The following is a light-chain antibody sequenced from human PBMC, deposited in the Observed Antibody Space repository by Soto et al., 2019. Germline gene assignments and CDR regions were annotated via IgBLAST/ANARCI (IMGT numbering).Light chain of an antibody. J-gene: IGKJ5*01. CDR1: QGISNW. V-gene: IGKV1D-12*01. CDR3: QLTHSFPIT. Sequence: DNQMTHSPSSVSASIRDRVTITCRASQGISNWLAWYRQKPGKAPDLLISSASSLQSGVPSRFSGSGSGTDFTLTISSLQPEDFAIYYCQLTHSFPITFGQGARLEVK. CDR2: SAS.